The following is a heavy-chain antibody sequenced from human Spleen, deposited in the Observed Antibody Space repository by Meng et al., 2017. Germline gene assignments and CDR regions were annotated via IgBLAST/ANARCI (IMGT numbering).Heavy chain of an antibody. CDR1: GFTFSNYE. CDR2: ISSSGSTI. V-gene: IGHV3-48*03. Sequence: GESLKISCAVSGFTFSNYEMNWVRQAPGKGPEWVSYISSSGSTIYYSDSVKGRFTISRDNAKNSLSLQMTSLRAEDTAIYYCARLSWGWGQGTLVTVSS. J-gene: IGHJ4*02. CDR3: ARLSWG. D-gene: IGHD3-16*01.